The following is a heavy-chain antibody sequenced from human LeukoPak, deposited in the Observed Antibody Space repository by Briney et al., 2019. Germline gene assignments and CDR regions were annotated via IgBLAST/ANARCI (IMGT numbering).Heavy chain of an antibody. V-gene: IGHV3-7*01. CDR2: INQDASEK. CDR3: ATDPRPDSGNFLGFDY. J-gene: IGHJ4*02. D-gene: IGHD3-3*01. CDR1: GFSFSRYW. Sequence: GGSLRLSCVASGFSFSRYWMSWVRQAPGKGLEWVANINQDASEKYYVDSVKGRFTISRDNSKKSVYLQMSSLGAEDTAVYYCATDPRPDSGNFLGFDYWGQGTLVTVSS.